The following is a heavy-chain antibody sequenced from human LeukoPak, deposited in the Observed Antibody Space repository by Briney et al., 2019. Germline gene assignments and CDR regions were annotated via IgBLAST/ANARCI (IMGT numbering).Heavy chain of an antibody. CDR3: ARAGDNLAGYYKEYYMDV. J-gene: IGHJ6*03. V-gene: IGHV1-2*02. D-gene: IGHD3-9*01. CDR1: RYTPSGYN. CDR2: INPNTGGT. Sequence: ASVKGSSKPPRYTPSGYNIHSVRQTPGQGLEWMGWINPNTGGTKYAKRFEGRVTVTTDTSITKAYMDLSSLRSDDMAVYYCARAGDNLAGYYKEYYMDVWGKGTTVTVSS.